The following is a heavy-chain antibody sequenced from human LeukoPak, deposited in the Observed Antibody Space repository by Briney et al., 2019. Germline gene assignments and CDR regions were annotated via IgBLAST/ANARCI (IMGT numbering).Heavy chain of an antibody. V-gene: IGHV4-4*07. Sequence: SETLSLTCTVSGASISSYYWSWLRQPAGKGLEWIGRIYSSGSANYNPSLKSRVSMSVDTSKHQFSLRLSSVTAADTAVYYCAKGPYCGSDCYYDYWGQGTLVTVSS. CDR1: GASISSYY. J-gene: IGHJ4*02. CDR2: IYSSGSA. D-gene: IGHD2-21*02. CDR3: AKGPYCGSDCYYDY.